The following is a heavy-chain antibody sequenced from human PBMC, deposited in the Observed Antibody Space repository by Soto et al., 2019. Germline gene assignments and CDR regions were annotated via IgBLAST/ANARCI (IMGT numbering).Heavy chain of an antibody. CDR1: GLPFSGYW. J-gene: IGHJ4*02. CDR3: TTLTTRGDYFDS. D-gene: IGHD4-4*01. Sequence: PGGSLRLSCVASGLPFSGYWMHWVRQAPGKGLVWVSRIHTDARRTNYADSVQGRFTISRDNAKNTLSLQMNNLRTEDTAVYYCTTLTTRGDYFDSWGRGTLVTVSS. CDR2: IHTDARRT. V-gene: IGHV3-74*01.